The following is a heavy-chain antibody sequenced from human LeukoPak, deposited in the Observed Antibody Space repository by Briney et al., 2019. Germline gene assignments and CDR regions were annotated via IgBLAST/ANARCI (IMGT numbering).Heavy chain of an antibody. CDR3: ARARRTGCSSSSTNIHFDY. V-gene: IGHV1-46*01. D-gene: IGHD6-6*01. Sequence: ASVKVSCKASGYTFTSYYMHWVRQAPGQGLEWMGIINPSGGSTSYAQKFQGRVTMTRDMSTSTVYMELSSLRSEDTAVYYCARARRTGCSSSSTNIHFDYWGQGTLVTVSS. CDR1: GYTFTSYY. CDR2: INPSGGST. J-gene: IGHJ4*02.